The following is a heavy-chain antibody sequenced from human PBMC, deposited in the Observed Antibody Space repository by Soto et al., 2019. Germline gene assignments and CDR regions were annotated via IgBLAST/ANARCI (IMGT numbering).Heavy chain of an antibody. Sequence: ASVKVSCKTSGFSFSSSAVHWVRQARGHRLQWIGWIDVGSGNANYAQMLQERVTISRDMSTSTAYMELRSLRSDDTAVYYCARDQGITTFGVYPLYPYGTDVWGPGTTVTLSS. CDR3: ARDQGITTFGVYPLYPYGTDV. D-gene: IGHD3-3*01. CDR1: GFSFSSSA. V-gene: IGHV1-58*01. J-gene: IGHJ6*02. CDR2: IDVGSGNA.